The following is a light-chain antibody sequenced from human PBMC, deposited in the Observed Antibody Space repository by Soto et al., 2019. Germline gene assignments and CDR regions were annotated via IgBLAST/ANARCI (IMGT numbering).Light chain of an antibody. CDR2: GAS. CDR3: QQYVYSPLFT. V-gene: IGKV3-20*01. CDR1: QSVSSSY. J-gene: IGKJ3*01. Sequence: IVLTQSPGTLSLSPGERATLSCRASQSVSSSYLVWYQQKPGQAPRLLIYGASSRATGIPDRFSGSGSGTDFTLTISRLEPEDFAVYYCQQYVYSPLFTFGPGTKVDIK.